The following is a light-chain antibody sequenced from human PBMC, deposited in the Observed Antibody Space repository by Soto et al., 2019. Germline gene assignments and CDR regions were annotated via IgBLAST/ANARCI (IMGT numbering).Light chain of an antibody. CDR3: ASWDVSLDGVV. CDR1: SSNIGSST. CDR2: RDN. Sequence: QSVLTQSPSASGTPGQTVTISCSGSSSNIGSSTVNWYQHVPGTAPKLLIYRDNERLSGFPDRISASKAGTSASRVISGLQSEDEADYYCASWDVSLDGVVFGGGTKLTVL. V-gene: IGLV1-44*01. J-gene: IGLJ2*01.